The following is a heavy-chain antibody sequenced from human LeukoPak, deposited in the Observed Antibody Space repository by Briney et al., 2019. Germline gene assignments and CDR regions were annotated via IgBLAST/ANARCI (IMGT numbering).Heavy chain of an antibody. CDR1: GFTFSSYA. CDR2: ISGSGGST. CDR3: AKDRTGQNTATGKDYFDY. D-gene: IGHD5-18*01. V-gene: IGHV3-23*01. Sequence: GGSLRLSCAASGFTFSSYAMSWVRQAPGKGLEWVSAISGSGGSTYYADSVKGRFTISRDNSKNTLYLQMNSLRAEDTAVYYCAKDRTGQNTATGKDYFDYWGQGTLVTVSS. J-gene: IGHJ4*02.